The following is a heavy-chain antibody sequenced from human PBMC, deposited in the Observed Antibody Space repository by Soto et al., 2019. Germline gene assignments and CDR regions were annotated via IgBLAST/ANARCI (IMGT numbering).Heavy chain of an antibody. CDR3: ANGEAHYYSGMDV. CDR1: GGTFSSYA. D-gene: IGHD3-3*01. CDR2: IIPIFGTA. Sequence: VFSVKVSCKASGGTFSSYAISWVRQAPGQGLEWMGGIIPIFGTANYAQKFQGRVTITADESTSAAYLELSSLRSEDTAVYYCANGEAHYYSGMDVWGQGTTGTV. V-gene: IGHV1-69*13. J-gene: IGHJ6*02.